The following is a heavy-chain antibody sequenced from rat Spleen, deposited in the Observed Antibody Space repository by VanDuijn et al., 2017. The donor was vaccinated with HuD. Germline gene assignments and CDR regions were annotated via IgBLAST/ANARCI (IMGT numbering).Heavy chain of an antibody. V-gene: IGHV5-31*01. D-gene: IGHD1-6*01. CDR2: ITNTGGSI. CDR3: IRLYTTDYYWYFDF. CDR1: GFTFNNYW. J-gene: IGHJ3*01. Sequence: EVQLVESGGGLVQPGRSLKLSCVASGFTFNNYWMTWIRQAPGKGLEWVASITNTGGSIYYPDSVKGRFTISRDNAKNTLYLQMNSLRSEETATYYCIRLYTTDYYWYFDFWGRGTLVTVSS.